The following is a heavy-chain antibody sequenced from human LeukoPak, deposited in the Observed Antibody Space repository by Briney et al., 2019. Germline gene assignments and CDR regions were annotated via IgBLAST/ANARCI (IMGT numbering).Heavy chain of an antibody. D-gene: IGHD6-6*01. Sequence: GGSLRHSCAASGVPFNHYSLNWVRQPPGKGLQWISYISASGRTTYYADSVKGRFTISRDHATLYLHMDTLRSEDTALYYCASQSSSSSTRAPDFSGLGNLVTVSS. V-gene: IGHV3-48*01. CDR1: GVPFNHYS. J-gene: IGHJ4*02. CDR3: ASQSSSSSTRAPDF. CDR2: ISASGRTT.